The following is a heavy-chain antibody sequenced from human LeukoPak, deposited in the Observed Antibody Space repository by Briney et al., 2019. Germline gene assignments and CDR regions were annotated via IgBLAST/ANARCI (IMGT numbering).Heavy chain of an antibody. D-gene: IGHD3-16*01. J-gene: IGHJ6*03. CDR3: ARGVGAHYYVGV. CDR2: ISTTGFSI. CDR1: GFTFSDYY. Sequence: PGGSLRLSCAASGFTFSDYYMSWIRQAPGKGLEWLSYISTTGFSIYYADSVKGRFTISRDNAKNSLYLQMNSLRAEDTAVYYCARGVGAHYYVGVWGPGTTVTVSS. V-gene: IGHV3-11*04.